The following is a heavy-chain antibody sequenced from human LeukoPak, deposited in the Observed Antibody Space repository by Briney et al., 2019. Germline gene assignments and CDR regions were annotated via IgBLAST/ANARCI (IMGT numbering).Heavy chain of an antibody. CDR3: ARAGDTAQSPEQYNWFDP. CDR2: ISAYNGNT. V-gene: IGHV1-18*01. Sequence: ASVKVSCKASGYTFTSYGISWVRQAPGQGLEWMGWISAYNGNTNYAQKLQGRVTMTTDTSTSTAYMELRSLRSDDTAVYYCARAGDTAQSPEQYNWFDPWGQGTLVTVSS. D-gene: IGHD1-14*01. J-gene: IGHJ5*02. CDR1: GYTFTSYG.